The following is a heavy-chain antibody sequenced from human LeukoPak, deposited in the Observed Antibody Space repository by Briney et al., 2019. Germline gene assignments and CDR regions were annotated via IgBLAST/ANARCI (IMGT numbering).Heavy chain of an antibody. Sequence: AGGSLRLSCAASGFMFDDYAMHWVRQVPGRGLEWVSLISGDGVSSFYADSVKGRFTISRDNNNSPLSLQMRRLTTEDAAFYYCVREQFSHTSNYFDNWGQGILVTVSS. J-gene: IGHJ4*02. CDR3: VREQFSHTSNYFDN. D-gene: IGHD5-24*01. CDR1: GFMFDDYA. CDR2: ISGDGVSS. V-gene: IGHV3-43*02.